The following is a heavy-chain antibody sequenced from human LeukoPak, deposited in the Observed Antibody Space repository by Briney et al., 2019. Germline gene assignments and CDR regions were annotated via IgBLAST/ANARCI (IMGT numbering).Heavy chain of an antibody. J-gene: IGHJ4*02. V-gene: IGHV1-46*01. CDR2: INPSGGST. CDR3: ARGGSSLISSDY. D-gene: IGHD5-18*01. Sequence: ASVKVSCKASGYTFSGYYMHWLRQAPGQGLEWMGIINPSGGSTSYAQKFQGRVTMTRDTSTSTVYMELSSLRSEDTAVYYCARGGSSLISSDYWGQGTLVTVSS. CDR1: GYTFSGYY.